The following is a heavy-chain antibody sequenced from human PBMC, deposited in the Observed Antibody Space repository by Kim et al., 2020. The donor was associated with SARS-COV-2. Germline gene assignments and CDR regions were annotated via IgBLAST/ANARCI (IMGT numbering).Heavy chain of an antibody. Sequence: AASVQGRFSVSRDDSRYTAYLQMNSLRTEDTAVYYCTRLSDIISIGHDYWGQVTLVTVSS. D-gene: IGHD5-12*01. J-gene: IGHJ4*02. V-gene: IGHV3-73*01. CDR3: TRLSDIISIGHDY.